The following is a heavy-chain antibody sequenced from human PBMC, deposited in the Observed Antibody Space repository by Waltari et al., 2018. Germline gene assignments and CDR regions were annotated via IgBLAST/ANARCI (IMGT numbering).Heavy chain of an antibody. D-gene: IGHD4-17*01. Sequence: QVQLQESGPGLVKPSQTLSLTCTVSGGSISSGSYYWSWIRQPAGKGLEWIGRIYTSGSTNHNPSLKSRVTISVETSKNQFSLKLSSVTAADTAVYYCAREGGGATVVRNWGQGTLVTVSS. V-gene: IGHV4-61*02. J-gene: IGHJ4*02. CDR1: GGSISSGSYY. CDR2: IYTSGST. CDR3: AREGGGATVVRN.